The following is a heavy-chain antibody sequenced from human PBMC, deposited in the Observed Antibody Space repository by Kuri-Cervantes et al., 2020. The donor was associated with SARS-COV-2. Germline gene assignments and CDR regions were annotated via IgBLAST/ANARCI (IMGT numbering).Heavy chain of an antibody. J-gene: IGHJ6*03. CDR2: INWNGGST. D-gene: IGHD6-25*01. Sequence: GESLMLSCAASGFTFSSYAMSWVRQAPGKGLEWVSGINWNGGSTGYADSVKGRFTISRDNAKNSLYLQMNSLRAEDRALYYCARQRLALYYYYYMDVWGKGTTVTVSS. V-gene: IGHV3-20*04. CDR3: ARQRLALYYYYYMDV. CDR1: GFTFSSYA.